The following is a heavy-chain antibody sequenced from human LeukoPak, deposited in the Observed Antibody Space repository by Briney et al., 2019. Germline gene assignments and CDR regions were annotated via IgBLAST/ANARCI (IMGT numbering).Heavy chain of an antibody. CDR2: INQGGSDK. J-gene: IGHJ4*02. Sequence: GGSLRLSCAASGFTFSGHWMSWVRQAPGKGLEWVANINQGGSDKYYVDSVKGRFTISRDNANNLLYLKMNSLRGEDTAVYYCTRDRSRAEDDWGQGTLVTVSS. CDR1: GFTFSGHW. V-gene: IGHV3-7*01. CDR3: TRDRSRAEDD. D-gene: IGHD1-14*01.